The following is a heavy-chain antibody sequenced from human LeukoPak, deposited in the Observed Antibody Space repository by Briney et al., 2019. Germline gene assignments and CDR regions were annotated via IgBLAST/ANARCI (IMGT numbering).Heavy chain of an antibody. V-gene: IGHV4-4*02. CDR1: GGSISSSNW. J-gene: IGHJ6*03. CDR2: IFHSGTT. D-gene: IGHD2/OR15-2a*01. CDR3: ARLTPTTLSLYYYYMDV. Sequence: SETLSLTCAVSGGSISSSNWWSWVRQPPGKRLEWIGIIFHSGTTDYKTSLKGRVTISVDKSKNQFSLTLTSVTAADTAVYYCARLTPTTLSLYYYYMDVWGKGTTVTVSS.